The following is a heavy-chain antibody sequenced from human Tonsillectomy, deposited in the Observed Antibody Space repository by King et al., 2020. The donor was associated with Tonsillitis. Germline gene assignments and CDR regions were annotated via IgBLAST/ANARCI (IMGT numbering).Heavy chain of an antibody. CDR2: ISASGVTT. CDR3: AKGRGEMLGGGAFDI. J-gene: IGHJ3*02. Sequence: VQLVESGGGLVQPGGSVRLSCAASGFTFDTYAMTWVRQAPGKGLDWVSSISASGVTTYYAGSVKGRFTISRDNSKNTFFLQMNSLRADDTAVYYCAKGRGEMLGGGAFDIWGQGTLVTVSS. V-gene: IGHV3-23*04. CDR1: GFTFDTYA. D-gene: IGHD3-10*01.